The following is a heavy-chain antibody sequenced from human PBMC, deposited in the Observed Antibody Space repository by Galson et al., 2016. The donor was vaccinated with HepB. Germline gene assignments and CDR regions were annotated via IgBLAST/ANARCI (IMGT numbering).Heavy chain of an antibody. CDR1: GYIFTTYA. CDR3: ARGHIVATVDYYYYGLDV. D-gene: IGHD5-12*01. Sequence: SVKVSCKASGYIFTTYAMYWVRQAPGQRLEWMGWINAANGDTKYSQKLQGRGTITWDTSANTAYMELSSLRSEDTAVYYCARGHIVATVDYYYYGLDVWGQGTTVTVSS. V-gene: IGHV1-3*01. J-gene: IGHJ6*02. CDR2: INAANGDT.